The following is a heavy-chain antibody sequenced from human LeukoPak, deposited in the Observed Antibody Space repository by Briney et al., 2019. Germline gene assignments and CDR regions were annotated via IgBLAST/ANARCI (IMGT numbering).Heavy chain of an antibody. CDR3: AREEEAYYYDSSGSHVDWFDP. CDR1: GFTFSSYS. CDR2: ISSSSSYI. Sequence: GGSLRLSCAASGFTFSSYSMNWVRQAPGKGLEWVSSISSSSSYIYYADSVKGRFTISRDNAKNSLYLQMNSLRAEDTAVYYCAREEEAYYYDSSGSHVDWFDPWGQGTLVTVSS. D-gene: IGHD3-22*01. J-gene: IGHJ5*02. V-gene: IGHV3-21*01.